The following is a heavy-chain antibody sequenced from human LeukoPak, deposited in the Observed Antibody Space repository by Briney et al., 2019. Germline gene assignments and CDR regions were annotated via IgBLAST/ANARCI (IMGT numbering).Heavy chain of an antibody. CDR2: ISSSSSHT. J-gene: IGHJ4*02. CDR3: ARSSSWYLLDY. CDR1: GFTFSDYY. V-gene: IGHV3-11*03. D-gene: IGHD6-13*01. Sequence: GGSLRLSCASSGFTFSDYYVSWIRQAPGKGLEWVSYISSSSSHTNYADSVKGRFTISRDNAKNSLYLQMNSLRAEDTAVYYCARSSSWYLLDYWGQGTLVTVSS.